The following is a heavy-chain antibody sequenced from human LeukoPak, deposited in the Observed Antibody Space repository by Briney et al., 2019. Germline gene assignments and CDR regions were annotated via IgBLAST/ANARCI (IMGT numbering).Heavy chain of an antibody. CDR1: GFTFSSYW. J-gene: IGHJ4*02. Sequence: GGSLRLSCAASGFTFSSYWMSWVRQAPGKGLEWVANIKQDGSEKYYVDSVKGRFTISRDNAKNSLYLQMNSLRVEDTAVYYCAREVVTAILVQSYYFDYWGQGTLVTVSS. CDR3: AREVVTAILVQSYYFDY. D-gene: IGHD2-21*02. V-gene: IGHV3-7*01. CDR2: IKQDGSEK.